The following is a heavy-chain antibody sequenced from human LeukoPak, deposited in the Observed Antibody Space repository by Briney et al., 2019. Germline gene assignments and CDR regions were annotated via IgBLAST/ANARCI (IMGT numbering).Heavy chain of an antibody. J-gene: IGHJ4*02. CDR1: GFTFSSYS. D-gene: IGHD3-22*01. CDR2: ISSSSSYI. V-gene: IGHV3-21*01. Sequence: PGGSLRLSCAASGFTFSSYSMNWVRQAPGKGLEWVSSISSSSSYIYYADSVKGRFTISRDNAKNSLYLQMNSLRAEDTAVYYCARELNYYDSSGMIWGQGTLVTVSS. CDR3: ARELNYYDSSGMI.